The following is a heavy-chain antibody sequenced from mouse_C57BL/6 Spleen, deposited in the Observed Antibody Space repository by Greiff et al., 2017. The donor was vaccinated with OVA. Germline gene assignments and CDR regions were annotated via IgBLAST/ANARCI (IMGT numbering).Heavy chain of an antibody. V-gene: IGHV1-22*01. CDR2: INPNNGGN. CDR3: ASRNYDPFAY. Sequence: VQLQQSGPELVKPGASVKMSCKASGYTFTDYNMHWVKQSHGKSLEWIGYINPNNGGNSYNQKFKGKATLTVNKSSCTAYMELRSLTSEDSAVYYCASRNYDPFAYWGQGTLVTVSA. D-gene: IGHD2-4*01. CDR1: GYTFTDYN. J-gene: IGHJ3*01.